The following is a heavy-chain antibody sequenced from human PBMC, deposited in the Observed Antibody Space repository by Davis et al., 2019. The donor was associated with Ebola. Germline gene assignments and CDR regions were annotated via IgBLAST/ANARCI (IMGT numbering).Heavy chain of an antibody. CDR1: GYSFTSYW. J-gene: IGHJ6*03. V-gene: IGHV5-10-1*01. CDR3: VRQVPNALFYYYYYMDV. Sequence: GESLKISCKGSGYSFTSYWISWVRQMPGKGLEWMGRIDPSDSYTNYSPSFQGHVTISADKSISTAYLQWSSLKASDTAMYYCVRQVPNALFYYYYYMDVWGNGTTVTVSS. D-gene: IGHD4/OR15-4a*01. CDR2: IDPSDSYT.